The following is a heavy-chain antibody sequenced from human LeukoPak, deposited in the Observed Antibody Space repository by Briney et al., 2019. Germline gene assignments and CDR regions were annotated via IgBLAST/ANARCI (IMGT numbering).Heavy chain of an antibody. CDR2: IYTSGST. V-gene: IGHV4-61*02. J-gene: IGHJ3*02. CDR1: GGSTSSGSSY. Sequence: SQTLSLTCTLSGGSTSSGSSYWSWIRQPAGKGLQWIGRIYTSGSTNYNPSLKSRVTISVDTSKNQFSLKLSSVTAADTAVYYCARKSMVRGARSFDIWGQGTMVTVSS. D-gene: IGHD3-10*01. CDR3: ARKSMVRGARSFDI.